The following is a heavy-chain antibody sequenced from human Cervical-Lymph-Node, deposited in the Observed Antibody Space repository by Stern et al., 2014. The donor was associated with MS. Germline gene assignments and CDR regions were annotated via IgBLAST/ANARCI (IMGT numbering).Heavy chain of an antibody. J-gene: IGHJ4*02. CDR2: LYYSGST. CDR3: ARAGPYDYIWGNFRHRAFYFDS. CDR1: SGFIGNNY. V-gene: IGHV4-59*01. Sequence: QVQLQESGPGLVKPSATLSLMCSVSSGFIGNNYWSWIRQPPGKGLEWIGNLYYSGSTYYNPSHKSRVTISLDTSKNQLSLRLSSVTAADTAVYYCARAGPYDYIWGNFRHRAFYFDSWGQGALVTVSS. D-gene: IGHD3-16*02.